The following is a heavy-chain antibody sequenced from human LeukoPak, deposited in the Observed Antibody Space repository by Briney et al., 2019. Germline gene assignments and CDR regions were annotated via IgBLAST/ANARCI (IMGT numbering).Heavy chain of an antibody. J-gene: IGHJ4*02. V-gene: IGHV1-2*02. D-gene: IGHD3-3*01. CDR3: ARGADYDLQPFDY. CDR1: GYTFTGYD. Sequence: GASVKVSCKTSGYTFTGYDMHWVRQAPGQGLEWMGWINPNSGGTNYAQKFQGRVTMTRDTSISTAYMDLSRLRSDDTAVYYCARGADYDLQPFDYWGQGTLVTVSS. CDR2: INPNSGGT.